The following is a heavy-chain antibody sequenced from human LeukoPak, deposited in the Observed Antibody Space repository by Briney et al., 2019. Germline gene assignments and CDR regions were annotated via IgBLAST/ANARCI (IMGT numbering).Heavy chain of an antibody. V-gene: IGHV3-74*01. CDR3: ARRRDSGSLQHFDY. J-gene: IGHJ4*02. CDR1: GFTVSSNY. D-gene: IGHD1-26*01. CDR2: IYNDGSST. Sequence: GGSLRLSCAASGFTVSSNYMNWVRQAPGKGLEWVSRIYNDGSSTSYADSVKGRFTISRDNAKSTLYLQMNSLRAEDTAVYYCARRRDSGSLQHFDYWGQGTLVTVSS.